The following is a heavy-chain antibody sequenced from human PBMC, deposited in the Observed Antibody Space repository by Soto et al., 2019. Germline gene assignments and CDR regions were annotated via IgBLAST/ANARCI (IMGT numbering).Heavy chain of an antibody. CDR1: GGSITSHY. CDR3: ARQGFGQLHGLVDV. D-gene: IGHD3-10*01. Sequence: QVQLQESGPGLVKPSETLSLTCSVSGGSITSHYCSWFRQPPGKGLAWIGYINHSGLTSYNPSLKSRVTMSVDTSKNHFSLKVNSVTAADTALYYCARQGFGQLHGLVDVWGPGTTVTVSS. CDR2: INHSGLT. V-gene: IGHV4-59*08. J-gene: IGHJ6*02.